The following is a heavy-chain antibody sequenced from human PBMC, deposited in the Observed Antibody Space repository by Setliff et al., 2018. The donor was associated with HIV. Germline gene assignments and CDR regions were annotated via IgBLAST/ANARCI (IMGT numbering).Heavy chain of an antibody. V-gene: IGHV4-34*01. D-gene: IGHD3-9*01. J-gene: IGHJ3*01. CDR3: ARSLRYFDWSLRRPSHDAFDF. Sequence: PSETLSLTCAVSGGLFTGYYWSWIRQPPGKGLEWIGEINHSGSTNYNPSLKSRVTISVDTSKNQFSLKLSFVTAADTAVYYCARSLRYFDWSLRRPSHDAFDFWGQGTMVTVSS. CDR2: INHSGST. CDR1: GGLFTGYY.